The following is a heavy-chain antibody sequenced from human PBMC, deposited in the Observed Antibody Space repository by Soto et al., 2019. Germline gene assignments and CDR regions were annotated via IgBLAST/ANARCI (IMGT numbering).Heavy chain of an antibody. V-gene: IGHV1-2*02. J-gene: IGHJ5*01. Sequence: ASVKVSCKASGYTFTGYYMRWVRQAPGQGLEWMGWINPNSGGTNYAQKFQGRVTMTRDTSISTAYMELRSLRSDDTAVYYCASDTTVTTSYMFDSWGQGTLVTVSS. D-gene: IGHD4-17*01. CDR3: ASDTTVTTSYMFDS. CDR2: INPNSGGT. CDR1: GYTFTGYY.